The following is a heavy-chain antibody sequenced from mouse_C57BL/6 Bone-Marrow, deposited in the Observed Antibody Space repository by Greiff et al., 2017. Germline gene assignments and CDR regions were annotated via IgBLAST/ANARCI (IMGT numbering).Heavy chain of an antibody. CDR2: IYPGGGYT. V-gene: IGHV1-63*01. J-gene: IGHJ2*01. Sequence: QVQLQQSGAELVRPGTSVKMSCKASGYTFTNYWIGWAKQRPGHGLEWIGDIYPGGGYTNYNEKFKGKATLTADESSSTADMQFRSLTSEDSAIYYCARSDDTLFDYWGQGTTLTVSS. CDR1: GYTFTNYW. CDR3: ARSDDTLFDY. D-gene: IGHD2-3*01.